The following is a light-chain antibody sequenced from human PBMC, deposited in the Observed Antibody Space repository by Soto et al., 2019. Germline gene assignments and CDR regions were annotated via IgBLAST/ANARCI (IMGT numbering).Light chain of an antibody. CDR1: QSLLHSNGYNY. J-gene: IGKJ2*01. V-gene: IGKV2-28*01. Sequence: DVVMTQSPLSLPVTPGEPASISCRSSQSLLHSNGYNYLYWYLQKPGQSPQLLIYLRSNRASGVPDRFSGSGSGTDFTLKISRVEAEDVGVYYCMQGLQPPRTFGQGTKLEIK. CDR2: LRS. CDR3: MQGLQPPRT.